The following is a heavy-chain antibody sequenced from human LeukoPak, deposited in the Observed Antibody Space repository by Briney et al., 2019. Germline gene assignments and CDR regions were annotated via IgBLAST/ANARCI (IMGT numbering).Heavy chain of an antibody. V-gene: IGHV3-23*01. CDR2: ISGSGRSR. Sequence: GGSLRLSCAASGFTFSSYAMSWVRQAPGKGLEGVSAISGSGRSRYNADSVKGRFTISRDNSKNTLYLQMNSMRAEDTAVYYCSKFSPPDYYGSGSYYAPPDYWGQGTLVTVSS. D-gene: IGHD3-10*01. CDR3: SKFSPPDYYGSGSYYAPPDY. J-gene: IGHJ4*02. CDR1: GFTFSSYA.